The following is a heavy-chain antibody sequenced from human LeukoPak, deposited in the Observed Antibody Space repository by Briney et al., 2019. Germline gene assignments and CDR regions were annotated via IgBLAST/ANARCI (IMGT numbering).Heavy chain of an antibody. V-gene: IGHV5-51*01. J-gene: IGHJ4*02. CDR3: ARRASYYDSSGYQFDY. D-gene: IGHD3-22*01. CDR1: GYSFTSYW. CDR2: IYPGDSDT. Sequence: GESLKISCKGSGYSFTSYWIGWVRQMPGKGLEWMGIIYPGDSDTRYSPSFQGQVTISADKSISTAYLQWSSLKASDTAMYYCARRASYYDSSGYQFDYWGQGTLVTVSS.